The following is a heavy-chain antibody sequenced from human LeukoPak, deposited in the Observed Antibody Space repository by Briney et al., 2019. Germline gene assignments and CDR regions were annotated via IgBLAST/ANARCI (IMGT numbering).Heavy chain of an antibody. J-gene: IGHJ6*04. V-gene: IGHV4-59*01. CDR3: ARGGVTATHYYYGMDV. Sequence: SETLCLTCSVSGASINGYYWNWIRQPPGKGLQWIGHIYYSGSTSYNLSLKSRVTISVDTSKNQFSLKLTSVTDVDTAVYYCARGGVTATHYYYGMDVWGKGTTVTVSS. CDR1: GASINGYY. CDR2: IYYSGST. D-gene: IGHD2-15*01.